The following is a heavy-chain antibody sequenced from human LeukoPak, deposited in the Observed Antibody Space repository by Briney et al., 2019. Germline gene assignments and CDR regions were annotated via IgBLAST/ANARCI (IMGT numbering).Heavy chain of an antibody. Sequence: GGSLRLSCAASGFTFSSYAMSWVRQAPGKGLEWVSSITSSSSYIYYADSVKGRFTISRDNAKNSLYLQMNSLRAEDTAVYYCARGASGSYYTLFDYWGQGTLVTVSS. D-gene: IGHD1-26*01. CDR1: GFTFSSYA. V-gene: IGHV3-21*01. CDR3: ARGASGSYYTLFDY. CDR2: ITSSSSYI. J-gene: IGHJ4*02.